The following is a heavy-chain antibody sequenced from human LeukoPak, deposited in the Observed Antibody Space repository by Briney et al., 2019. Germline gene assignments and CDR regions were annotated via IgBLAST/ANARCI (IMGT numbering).Heavy chain of an antibody. D-gene: IGHD5-18*01. J-gene: IGHJ4*02. Sequence: ASVKVSSKASVYTFTSYDINWVRQAPGQGLEWMGWMNPNSDNTGYAQKFQGRVTMTRNTSISTAYMELSSLRSEDTAVYYCARVAAMAASDYWGQGTLVTVSS. CDR2: MNPNSDNT. V-gene: IGHV1-8*01. CDR3: ARVAAMAASDY. CDR1: VYTFTSYD.